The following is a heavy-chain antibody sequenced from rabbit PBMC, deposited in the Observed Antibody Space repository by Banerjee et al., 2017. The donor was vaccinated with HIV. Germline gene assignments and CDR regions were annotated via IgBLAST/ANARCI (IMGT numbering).Heavy chain of an antibody. CDR3: AKSLGSNGDL. D-gene: IGHD1-1*01. V-gene: IGHV1S40*01. CDR1: GFTLNSNA. Sequence: QSLEESGGDLVKPGASLTLTCTASGFTLNSNAMCWVRQAPGKGLEWIACIWTGSSGNTYYASWAKGRFTISKTSSTTVTLQMTSLTAADTATYFCAKSLGSNGDLWGPGTLATVS. CDR2: IWTGSSGNT. J-gene: IGHJ6*01.